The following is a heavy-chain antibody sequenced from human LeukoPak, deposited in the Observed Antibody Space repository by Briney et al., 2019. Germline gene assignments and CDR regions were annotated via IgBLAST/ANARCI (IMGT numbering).Heavy chain of an antibody. Sequence: ASVKVSCKASGYTFTGYYMHWVRQAPGQGLEWMGRINPNSGGTNYAQKFQGRVAMTRDTSISTAYMELSRLRSDDTAVYYSARIIRLAADDDYWGQGTLVTVSS. D-gene: IGHD6-13*01. CDR2: INPNSGGT. CDR3: ARIIRLAADDDY. CDR1: GYTFTGYY. J-gene: IGHJ4*02. V-gene: IGHV1-2*06.